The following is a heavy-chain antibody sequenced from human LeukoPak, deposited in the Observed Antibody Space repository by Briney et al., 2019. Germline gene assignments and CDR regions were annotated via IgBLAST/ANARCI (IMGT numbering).Heavy chain of an antibody. J-gene: IGHJ5*02. CDR1: GGSISSYY. D-gene: IGHD2-15*01. CDR3: ARGADCSGGSCYLGLWFDP. Sequence: SETLSLTCTVSGGSISSYYWSWIRQPPGKGLEWIGEINHSGSTNHNPSLKSRVTISVDTSKNQFSLKLSSVTAADTAVYYCARGADCSGGSCYLGLWFDPWGQGTLVTVSS. V-gene: IGHV4-34*01. CDR2: INHSGST.